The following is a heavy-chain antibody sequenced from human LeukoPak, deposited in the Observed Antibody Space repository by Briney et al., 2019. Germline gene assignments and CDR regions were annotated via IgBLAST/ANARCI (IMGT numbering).Heavy chain of an antibody. Sequence: GGSLRLSCAASGFTFNKYTMNWVRQAPGKGLEWVANINQDGTEKYYVDSVKGRFTISRDNAKNSLYLQMNSLRVEDTAVYYCAKLAKYFYGWETYYFFEHWGQGTPVTASS. J-gene: IGHJ4*02. CDR1: GFTFNKYT. CDR2: INQDGTEK. D-gene: IGHD3-10*01. CDR3: AKLAKYFYGWETYYFFEH. V-gene: IGHV3-7*01.